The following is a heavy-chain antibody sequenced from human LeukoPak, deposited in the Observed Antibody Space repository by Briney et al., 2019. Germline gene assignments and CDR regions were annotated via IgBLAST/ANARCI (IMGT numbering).Heavy chain of an antibody. J-gene: IGHJ4*02. CDR2: INDSGAI. CDR1: GGSFSGYF. Sequence: SETLSLTCAVYGGSFSGYFWTWIRQPPGKGLEWIAEINDSGAINYNPSLKSRVSISVDTAKNQFSLKVNSVTAADTAVYYCARDSMWFVPPDYWGQGTLVTVSS. V-gene: IGHV4-34*01. D-gene: IGHD2-21*01. CDR3: ARDSMWFVPPDY.